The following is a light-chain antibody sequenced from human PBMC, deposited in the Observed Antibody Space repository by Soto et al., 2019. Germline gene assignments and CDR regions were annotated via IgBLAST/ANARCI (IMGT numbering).Light chain of an antibody. Sequence: QSALTQPASVSGSPGQSITISCTGTSSDVGGSNHVPWYQHHPGKAPKLIIYEVSYRPSGVSNRFSGSKSGYTASLTISGLQAEDEADYYCNSQTSSGIRVFGTGTKLTVL. CDR1: SSDVGGSNH. J-gene: IGLJ1*01. V-gene: IGLV2-14*01. CDR3: NSQTSSGIRV. CDR2: EVS.